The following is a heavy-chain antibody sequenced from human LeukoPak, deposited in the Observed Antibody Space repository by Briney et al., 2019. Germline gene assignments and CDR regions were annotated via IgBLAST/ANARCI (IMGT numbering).Heavy chain of an antibody. CDR3: ARDPSYCSSTSCPMDV. CDR2: IYYSGST. CDR1: GGSISSYS. J-gene: IGHJ6*02. Sequence: PSETLSLTCTVSGGSISSYSWSWIRQHPGKGLEWIGYIYYSGSTYYNPSLKSRVTISVDTSKIQFSLKLSSVTAADTAVYYCARDPSYCSSTSCPMDVWGQGTTVTVSS. D-gene: IGHD2-2*01. V-gene: IGHV4-59*06.